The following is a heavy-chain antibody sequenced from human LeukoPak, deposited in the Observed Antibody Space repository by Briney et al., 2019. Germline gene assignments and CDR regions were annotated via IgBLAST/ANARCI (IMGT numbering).Heavy chain of an antibody. Sequence: GGSLRLSCAASGFTFSSYWMSWVRQAPGKGLEWVANIKQDGSEEYYVDSVKGRFTISRDNAKNSLYLQMNSLRAEDTAVYYCARQRRDGYNRYFDYWGQGSLVTVSS. J-gene: IGHJ4*02. V-gene: IGHV3-7*01. D-gene: IGHD5-24*01. CDR3: ARQRRDGYNRYFDY. CDR2: IKQDGSEE. CDR1: GFTFSSYW.